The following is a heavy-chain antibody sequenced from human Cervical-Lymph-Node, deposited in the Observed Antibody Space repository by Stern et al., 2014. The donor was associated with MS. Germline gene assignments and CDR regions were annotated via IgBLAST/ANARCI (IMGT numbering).Heavy chain of an antibody. CDR1: GFTFTSSA. V-gene: IGHV1-58*01. CDR2: IVVGSGNT. Sequence: QMQLVQSGPEVKTPGTSVKVSCKASGFTFTSSAVQWVRQARGQRLEWIGWIVVGSGNTNYAQKFQERVTITRDMSTSTAYMELSSLRSEDTAVYYCAAEPMYYSDSVGAFDIWGQGTMVTVSS. J-gene: IGHJ3*02. CDR3: AAEPMYYSDSVGAFDI. D-gene: IGHD3-22*01.